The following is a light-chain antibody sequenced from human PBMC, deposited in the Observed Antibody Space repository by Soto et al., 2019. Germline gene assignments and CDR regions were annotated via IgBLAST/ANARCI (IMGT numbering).Light chain of an antibody. CDR1: QNISVY. Sequence: EIVLTQSPATLSLSPGERATLSCRASQNISVYLAWYRQKPGQAPRLLIYAASNRATGIPARFSGSGSGTDFTLTISSLQPDDFATYYCQQYNSYRITFGQGTRLEI. J-gene: IGKJ5*01. CDR2: AAS. CDR3: QQYNSYRIT. V-gene: IGKV3-11*01.